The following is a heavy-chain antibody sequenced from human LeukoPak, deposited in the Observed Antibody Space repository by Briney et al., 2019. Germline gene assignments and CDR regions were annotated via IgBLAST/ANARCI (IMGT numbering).Heavy chain of an antibody. J-gene: IGHJ4*02. CDR3: ARAYRGLDY. Sequence: PGGSLRLSSTASAFTFFTFGMHWVRQAPGKGLEWEAVISYDGSNKYYADSVKGRFTISRDNSKNTLYLQMNSLRAEDTAVYYCARAYRGLDYWGQGTLVTVSS. CDR2: ISYDGSNK. CDR1: AFTFFTFG. V-gene: IGHV3-30*19. D-gene: IGHD3-16*02.